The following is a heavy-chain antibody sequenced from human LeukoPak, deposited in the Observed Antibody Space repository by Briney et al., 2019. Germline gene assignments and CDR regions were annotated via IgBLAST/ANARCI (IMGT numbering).Heavy chain of an antibody. V-gene: IGHV5-51*01. J-gene: IGHJ6*03. CDR3: ARHENHYDSSGYGYYYYYMDV. CDR2: IYPGDSHT. D-gene: IGHD3-22*01. Sequence: GESLKISCKGSEYSFTSYWVGWVRQMPGKGLEWMGVIYPGDSHTRYSPSFQGQVTISVDKSISTAYLQWSSLKASDTAMYYCARHENHYDSSGYGYYYYYMDVWGKGTTVTVSS. CDR1: EYSFTSYW.